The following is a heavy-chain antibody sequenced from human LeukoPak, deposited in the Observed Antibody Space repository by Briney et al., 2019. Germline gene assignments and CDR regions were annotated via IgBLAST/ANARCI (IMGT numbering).Heavy chain of an antibody. D-gene: IGHD3-22*01. V-gene: IGHV3-23*01. CDR1: GFTFTSYA. Sequence: GGSLGLSCAASGFTFTSYAMSWVRQAPGKGLEWVSTSGSAFSTYYADSVKGRFTISRDNSKNTLYLQMNSLRAEGTAVYYCAKDLVRSYYDSSGERYFDYWGQGTLVTVSS. CDR3: AKDLVRSYYDSSGERYFDY. J-gene: IGHJ4*02. CDR2: SGSAFST.